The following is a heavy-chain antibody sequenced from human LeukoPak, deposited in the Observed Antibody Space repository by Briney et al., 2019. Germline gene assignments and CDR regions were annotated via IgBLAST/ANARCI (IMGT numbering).Heavy chain of an antibody. V-gene: IGHV3-7*01. J-gene: IGHJ3*01. CDR3: ARDRSYYGDAFDV. CDR1: GFTFENYW. Sequence: GGSLRLSCAASGFTFENYWMTWVRQAPGKGLEWVATIKGDGSEKFHVDSVKGRITISRDNANNSLSLQMNSLRVGDTAVYYCARDRSYYGDAFDVWGQGTKVTVSS. D-gene: IGHD1-26*01. CDR2: IKGDGSEK.